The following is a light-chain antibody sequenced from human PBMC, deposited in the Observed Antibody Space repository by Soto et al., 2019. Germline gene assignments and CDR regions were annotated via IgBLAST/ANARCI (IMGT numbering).Light chain of an antibody. CDR2: DAS. Sequence: AIQLTQSPSSLSASVGDRVTITCRPSQGISSALAWYQQKPGKAPKLLIYDASSLESGVPSRFSGSGSGTDFTLTISSLQPEDFATYHCQQFNSYPLTFGGGTKWISN. J-gene: IGKJ4*01. CDR1: QGISSA. V-gene: IGKV1-13*02. CDR3: QQFNSYPLT.